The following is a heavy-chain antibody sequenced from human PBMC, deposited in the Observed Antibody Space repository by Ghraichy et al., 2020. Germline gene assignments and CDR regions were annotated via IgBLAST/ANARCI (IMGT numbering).Heavy chain of an antibody. CDR2: IKKDGSEK. V-gene: IGHV3-7*01. Sequence: GGSLRLSCAASGFTFSSYWMSWVRQAPGKGLEWVANIKKDGSEKYYMDSVKARFTISRDNAKNSLYLQMNSLRAEDTAVYYCARLSRAVSGIDYWGQGTLVTVSS. D-gene: IGHD6-19*01. J-gene: IGHJ4*02. CDR1: GFTFSSYW. CDR3: ARLSRAVSGIDY.